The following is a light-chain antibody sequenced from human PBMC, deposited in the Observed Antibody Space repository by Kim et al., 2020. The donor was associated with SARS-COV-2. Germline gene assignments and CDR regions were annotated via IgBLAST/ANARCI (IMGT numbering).Light chain of an antibody. Sequence: VSPGERATLSWRASQSGGRNFAWYQRKPGQAPRLLICGASTRATEIPARFSGSGSGTEFSLTISSLQSEGFAGYYWQQYNNWPWTFGQRTKVDIK. J-gene: IGKJ1*01. CDR3: QQYNNWPWT. CDR1: QSGGRN. V-gene: IGKV3-15*01. CDR2: GAS.